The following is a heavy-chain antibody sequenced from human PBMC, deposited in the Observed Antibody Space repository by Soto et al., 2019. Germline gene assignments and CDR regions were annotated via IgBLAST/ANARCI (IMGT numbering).Heavy chain of an antibody. D-gene: IGHD3-10*01. Sequence: QMQLVQSGAELKKPGSSVKFSCKASGDTFSGYPINWVRQAPGEGLEWMGRIIPVFGTTNDAQRFEGRVTFTADESTNTAYMELRGLLSEDTAVYYCARDGGFGELKYWGPGTLVTVSS. CDR3: ARDGGFGELKY. CDR2: IIPVFGTT. V-gene: IGHV1-69*18. J-gene: IGHJ4*02. CDR1: GDTFSGYP.